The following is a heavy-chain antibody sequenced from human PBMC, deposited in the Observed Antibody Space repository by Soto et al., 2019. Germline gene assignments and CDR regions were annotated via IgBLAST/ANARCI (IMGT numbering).Heavy chain of an antibody. CDR1: GGTFGSYA. J-gene: IGHJ5*02. Sequence: SVKVSCKASGGTFGSYAISWVRQAPGQGLEWMGGIIPIFGTANYAQKFQGRVTITADKSTSTAYMELSSLRSEDTAVYYCAGYYYDSSGYYYDVDPWGQGTLVTVSS. D-gene: IGHD3-22*01. CDR2: IIPIFGTA. V-gene: IGHV1-69*06. CDR3: AGYYYDSSGYYYDVDP.